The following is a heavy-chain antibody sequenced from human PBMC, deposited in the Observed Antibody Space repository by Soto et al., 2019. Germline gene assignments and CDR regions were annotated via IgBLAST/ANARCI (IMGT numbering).Heavy chain of an antibody. CDR1: GFTFSNYG. V-gene: IGHV3-33*01. CDR3: ARDRWEFQLFYYGLDV. D-gene: IGHD1-26*01. CDR2: IWYDGSND. J-gene: IGHJ6*02. Sequence: LRLSCAASGFTFSNYGMHWVRQAPGKGLEWVAIIWYDGSNDYYVDSVKGRFTISRDNSKNTLSLQMNSLRAEDTAVYYCARDRWEFQLFYYGLDVWGQGTTVTVSS.